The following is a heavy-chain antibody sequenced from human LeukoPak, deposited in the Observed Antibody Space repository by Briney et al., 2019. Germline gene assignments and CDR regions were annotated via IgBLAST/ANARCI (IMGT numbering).Heavy chain of an antibody. V-gene: IGHV4-30-2*01. CDR3: AREAYYFDY. Sequence: SETLSLTCAVSGGSISSGGYSWSWTRQPPGKGLEWIGYIYHSGSTYYNPSLKSRVTISVDRSKNQFSLKLSSVTAADTAVYYCAREAYYFDYWGQGTLVTVSS. J-gene: IGHJ4*02. CDR1: GGSISSGGYS. CDR2: IYHSGST.